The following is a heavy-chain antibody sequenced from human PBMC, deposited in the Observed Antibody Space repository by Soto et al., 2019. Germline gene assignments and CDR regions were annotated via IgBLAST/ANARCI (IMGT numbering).Heavy chain of an antibody. CDR2: TYYRSRWYN. Sequence: PSQTLSLTCAISGDSVSSNSAAWNWIRQSPSRGLEWLGRTYYRSRWYNDYAVSVKSRITINPDTSKNQFSLQLNSVTPEDTAVYYCARDGRTGIAVAGYYHYGMDVWGQGTTVTVSS. V-gene: IGHV6-1*01. CDR1: GDSVSSNSAA. D-gene: IGHD6-19*01. J-gene: IGHJ6*02. CDR3: ARDGRTGIAVAGYYHYGMDV.